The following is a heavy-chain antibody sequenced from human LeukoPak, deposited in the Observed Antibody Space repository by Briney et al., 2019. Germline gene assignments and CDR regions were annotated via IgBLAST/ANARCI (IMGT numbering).Heavy chain of an antibody. V-gene: IGHV1-69*13. CDR3: ARDLVIAAAGNGINWFDP. Sequence: GASVKVSCKASGGTFSSYAISWVRQAPGQGLEWMGGIIPIFGTANYAQKFQGRVTITADESTSTAYMELSSLRSEDTAVYYCARDLVIAAAGNGINWFDPWGQGTLVTVSS. CDR2: IIPIFGTA. CDR1: GGTFSSYA. J-gene: IGHJ5*02. D-gene: IGHD6-13*01.